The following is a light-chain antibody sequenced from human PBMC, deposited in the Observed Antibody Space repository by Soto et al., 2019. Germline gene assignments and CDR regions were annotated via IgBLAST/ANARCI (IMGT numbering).Light chain of an antibody. Sequence: QSALTQPRSVSGSPGQSVTISCTGTSSDVGGYNYVSWYQQHPGKAPKLMIYDVSKRPSGVPDRFSGSKSGNTASLTISGLQAEDEADYYCSSFTTSRLYVFGPGTKLTVL. CDR2: DVS. V-gene: IGLV2-11*01. CDR1: SSDVGGYNY. CDR3: SSFTTSRLYV. J-gene: IGLJ1*01.